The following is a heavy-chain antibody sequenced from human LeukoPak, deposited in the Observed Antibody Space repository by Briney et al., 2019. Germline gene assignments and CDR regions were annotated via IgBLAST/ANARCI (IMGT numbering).Heavy chain of an antibody. V-gene: IGHV4-59*08. CDR2: IFYTGRA. D-gene: IGHD4/OR15-4a*01. J-gene: IGHJ4*02. CDR3: ARLVDGANTRVDS. CDR1: RGSLSPDH. Sequence: SETLSLTCTVSRGSLSPDHCAWIRQPPGKGLEWIGYIFYTGRARYNPSLEGRATLTVDMSKNEVSLKLRSVTAADTATYYCARLVDGANTRVDSWGEGTLVTVSS.